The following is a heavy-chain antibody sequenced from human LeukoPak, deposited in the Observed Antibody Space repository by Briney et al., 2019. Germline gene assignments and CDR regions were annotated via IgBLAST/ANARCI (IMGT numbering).Heavy chain of an antibody. CDR2: IYSGGIT. V-gene: IGHV3-53*01. D-gene: IGHD4-11*01. Sequence: GGSLRLSCAGSGFAVSNNYMSWVRQAPGKGLEWVSIIYSGGITYYVDSVKGRFTISRDNSKNTLYLQMSSLRAEDTAVYYCTRDSTTFRFGYWGQGTLVTVSS. CDR1: GFAVSNNY. J-gene: IGHJ4*02. CDR3: TRDSTTFRFGY.